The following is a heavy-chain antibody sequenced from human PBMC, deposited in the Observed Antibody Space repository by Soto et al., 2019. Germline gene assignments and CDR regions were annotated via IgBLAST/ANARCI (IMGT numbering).Heavy chain of an antibody. Sequence: GESLKISCAATGFTLRSYWMHLVRQAPGKGLVWVSRINGDGSDTSYADSVKGRFTISRDNAKNTLYLQMNSLRAEDTAVYYCARDPGTGYYDSSGYYYDWGQGTLVTVSS. CDR3: ARDPGTGYYDSSGYYYD. CDR1: GFTLRSYW. J-gene: IGHJ4*02. D-gene: IGHD3-22*01. V-gene: IGHV3-74*01. CDR2: INGDGSDT.